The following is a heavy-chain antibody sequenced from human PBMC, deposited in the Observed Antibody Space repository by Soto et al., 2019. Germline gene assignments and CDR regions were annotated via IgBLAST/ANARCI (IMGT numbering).Heavy chain of an antibody. J-gene: IGHJ3*01. CDR3: ARNRLGVAYDAFDF. D-gene: IGHD2-21*01. V-gene: IGHV3-11*01. Sequence: VGFLRLSCVASGFTFSDYYMTWTRQAPGKGLEWVSYISSSGSTIDYVDSVKGRFTISRDNARNSLYLQINSLRAEDTAVYYCARNRLGVAYDAFDFWGQGTTVTVSS. CDR1: GFTFSDYY. CDR2: ISSSGSTI.